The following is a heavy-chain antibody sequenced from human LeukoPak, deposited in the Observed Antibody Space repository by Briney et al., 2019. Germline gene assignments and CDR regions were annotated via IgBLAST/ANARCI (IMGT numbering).Heavy chain of an antibody. Sequence: TSQTLSLTCTASGGSISSGGYWWSWIRQHPGEGLEWIGYSYYSGSTYYNPSLRSRVTILVDTSKNQFSLKLSSLNAADTAVYYCARAILTASGYVWYFDLWGRGTLVTVSS. CDR3: ARAILTASGYVWYFDL. CDR1: GGSISSGGYW. D-gene: IGHD3-3*01. CDR2: SYYSGST. J-gene: IGHJ2*01. V-gene: IGHV4-31*03.